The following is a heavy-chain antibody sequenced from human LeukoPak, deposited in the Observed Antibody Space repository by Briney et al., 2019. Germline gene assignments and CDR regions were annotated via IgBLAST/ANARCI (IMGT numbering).Heavy chain of an antibody. CDR3: AKGRDIVVVGFDY. J-gene: IGHJ4*02. CDR1: GFTFSGYA. V-gene: IGHV3-23*01. CDR2: ISGSGGST. Sequence: PGGSLRLSCAASGFTFSGYAMSWVRQAPGKGLEWVSAISGSGGSTYYADSVKGRFTISRDNSKNTLYLQMNSLRAEDTAVYYCAKGRDIVVVGFDYWGQGTLVTVSS. D-gene: IGHD2-2*01.